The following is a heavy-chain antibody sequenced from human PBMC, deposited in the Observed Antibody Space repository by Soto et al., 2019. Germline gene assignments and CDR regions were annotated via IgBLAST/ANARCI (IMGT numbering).Heavy chain of an antibody. CDR3: ARDVSYQRFHH. CDR2: MNQDGSEI. Sequence: EVQLVESGGGLVQPGGSLRLSCVGSGFTFSSFWICWIRQTPGKGLEWVTNMNQDGSEIAYADSVKGRFTVSRDNAKNAVYLQMNSLTVEDTAVYFCARDVSYQRFHHWGQGALVTVSS. V-gene: IGHV3-7*01. D-gene: IGHD3-16*02. CDR1: GFTFSSFW. J-gene: IGHJ4*02.